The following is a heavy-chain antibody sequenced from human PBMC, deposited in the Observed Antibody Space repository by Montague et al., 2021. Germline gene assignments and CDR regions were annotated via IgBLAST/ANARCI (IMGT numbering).Heavy chain of an antibody. J-gene: IGHJ5*02. D-gene: IGHD2-15*01. Sequence: SETLSLTCTVSGGSISSASYYWGWIRQPPGKGLEFIGVIYYNGTTYHNPSLKSRVTVSMDTSKNQFSLKLSSVPAADTAVYYCARSLYCRGGSCYSGFDPWGQGTLVTASS. CDR1: GGSISSASYY. CDR2: IYYNGTT. CDR3: ARSLYCRGGSCYSGFDP. V-gene: IGHV4-39*01.